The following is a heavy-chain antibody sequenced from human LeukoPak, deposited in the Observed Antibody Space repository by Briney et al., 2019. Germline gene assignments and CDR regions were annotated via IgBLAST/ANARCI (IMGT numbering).Heavy chain of an antibody. CDR3: ATVAVIRGVTYFDY. CDR2: IDYSGGT. V-gene: IGHV4-59*08. CDR1: GGSISSYY. J-gene: IGHJ4*02. Sequence: SETLSLTCIVSGGSISSYYWSWIRQPPGKGLEWIGYIDYSGGTNYNPSLKSRVTISVDTSRNQISLKLSSVTAADTAVYYCATVAVIRGVTYFDYWGQGTLVTVSS. D-gene: IGHD3-10*01.